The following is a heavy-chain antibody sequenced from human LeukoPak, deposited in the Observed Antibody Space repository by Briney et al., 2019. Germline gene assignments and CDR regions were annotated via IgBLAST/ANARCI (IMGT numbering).Heavy chain of an antibody. CDR1: GGSISSYY. D-gene: IGHD2-2*01. V-gene: IGHV4-4*07. Sequence: SETLSLTCTVSGGSISSYYWSWIRQPAGKGLEWIGRIYTSGSTNYNPSLKSRVTISVDTSKNQFSLKLSSVTAADTAVYYCARGRYCSSTSCRGNWFDPWGQGTLVTVSS. CDR3: ARGRYCSSTSCRGNWFDP. J-gene: IGHJ5*02. CDR2: IYTSGST.